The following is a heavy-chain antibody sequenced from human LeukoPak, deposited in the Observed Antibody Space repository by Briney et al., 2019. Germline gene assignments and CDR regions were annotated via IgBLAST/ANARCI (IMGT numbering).Heavy chain of an antibody. Sequence: GASVKVSCKASGYTFTSYDINWVRQATGQGLEWMGWMNPNSGNTGYAQKFQGRVTMTRNTSIGTAYMELSSLRSEDTAVYYCARILPHYGDYETYYFDYWGQGTLVTVSS. D-gene: IGHD4-17*01. CDR3: ARILPHYGDYETYYFDY. CDR2: MNPNSGNT. J-gene: IGHJ4*02. V-gene: IGHV1-8*01. CDR1: GYTFTSYD.